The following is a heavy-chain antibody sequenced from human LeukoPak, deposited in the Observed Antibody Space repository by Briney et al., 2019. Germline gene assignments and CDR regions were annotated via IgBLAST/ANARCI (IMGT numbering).Heavy chain of an antibody. CDR1: GGSISSSNW. Sequence: PSGTLSLTCAVSGGSISSSNWWSWVRQPPGKGLEWIGEIYHSGSTNYNPSLKSRVTISVDKSKNQFSLKLSSVTAADTAVYYCAYYYDSSGYDGPFDIWGQGTMVTVSS. CDR2: IYHSGST. J-gene: IGHJ3*02. CDR3: AYYYDSSGYDGPFDI. V-gene: IGHV4-4*02. D-gene: IGHD3-22*01.